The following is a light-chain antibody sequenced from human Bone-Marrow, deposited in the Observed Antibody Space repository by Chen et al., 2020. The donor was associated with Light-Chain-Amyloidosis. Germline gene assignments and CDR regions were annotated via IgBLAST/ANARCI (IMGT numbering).Light chain of an antibody. V-gene: IGLV2-8*01. Sequence: QSALTQPPSASGSPGQSVTIPCTGTSSDVGGYNYVSWYQQHPGKAPKLMIYEVSKRPSGVPDRFSGSKSANTASLTVSGLQAEDEADYYCSSYTGGNSPYVFGTGTKVTVL. CDR3: SSYTGGNSPYV. CDR2: EVS. J-gene: IGLJ1*01. CDR1: SSDVGGYNY.